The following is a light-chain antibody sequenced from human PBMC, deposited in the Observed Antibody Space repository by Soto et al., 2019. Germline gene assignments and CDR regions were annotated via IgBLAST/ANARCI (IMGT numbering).Light chain of an antibody. CDR3: QSYDNSLSGSRV. J-gene: IGLJ3*02. CDR1: SSNIGAGYD. CDR2: GNT. Sequence: QSVLTQPPSVSGALGQRVTISCTGSSSNIGAGYDVHWYQQFPGTAPKLLIFGNTNRPSGVPDRFSGSKSGTSASLAITGLQAEDEADYYCQSYDNSLSGSRVFGGGTKLTVL. V-gene: IGLV1-40*01.